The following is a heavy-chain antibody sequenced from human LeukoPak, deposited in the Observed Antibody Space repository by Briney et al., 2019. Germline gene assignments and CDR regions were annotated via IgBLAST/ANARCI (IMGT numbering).Heavy chain of an antibody. V-gene: IGHV1-3*01. CDR3: ARGRGTSGYVDY. D-gene: IGHD3-22*01. CDR2: INAGNGNT. Sequence: ASVKVSCKASGYTFTSYAMHWVRQAPGQRLEWMGWINAGNGNTKYSQKFQGRVTMTRNTSISTAYMELSSLRSEDTAVYYCARGRGTSGYVDYWGQGTLVTVSS. CDR1: GYTFTSYA. J-gene: IGHJ4*02.